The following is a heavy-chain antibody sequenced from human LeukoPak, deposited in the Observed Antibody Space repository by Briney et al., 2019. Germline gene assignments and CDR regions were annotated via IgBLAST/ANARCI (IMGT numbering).Heavy chain of an antibody. V-gene: IGHV4-59*01. CDR2: IYHSGST. CDR3: ARGPPGSIAVS. J-gene: IGHJ5*02. CDR1: GDSISTYY. D-gene: IGHD6-19*01. Sequence: SETLSLTCTVSGDSISTYYWNWIRQPPGKGLEWIGYIYHSGSTNYNPSLKSRVTISVDTSKNQFSLKLSSVTAADTAVYYCARGPPGSIAVSWGQGTLVTVSS.